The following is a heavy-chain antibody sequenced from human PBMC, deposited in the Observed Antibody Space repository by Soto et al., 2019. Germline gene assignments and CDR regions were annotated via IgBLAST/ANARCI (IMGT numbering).Heavy chain of an antibody. D-gene: IGHD3-22*01. J-gene: IGHJ4*02. CDR2: IYYTGNN. CDR1: GDSISSPHYY. CDR3: AREPKQNYDSSPWNGGFDS. V-gene: IGHV4-30-4*01. Sequence: QVHLQESGPGLVKPSQTLSLSCTVSGDSISSPHYYWTWIRQPPGKGLEGVGYIYYTGNNFYNPALKSRVAMSVDPSTNQSSLKLASVTDADTAVYFCAREPKQNYDSSPWNGGFDSWGPGTLVTVSS.